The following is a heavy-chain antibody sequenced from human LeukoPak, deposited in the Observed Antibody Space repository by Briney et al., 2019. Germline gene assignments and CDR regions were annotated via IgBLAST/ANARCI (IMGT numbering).Heavy chain of an antibody. V-gene: IGHV1-46*01. D-gene: IGHD5-12*01. J-gene: IGHJ4*02. CDR1: GYTFTSYY. CDR3: AADSRSGYAFDY. CDR2: INPSGGST. Sequence: ASVKVSCTASGYTFTSYYMHWVRQAPGQGLEWMGIINPSGGSTSYAQKFQGRVTMTRDTSTSTVYMELSSLRSEDTAVYYCAADSRSGYAFDYWGQGTLVTVSS.